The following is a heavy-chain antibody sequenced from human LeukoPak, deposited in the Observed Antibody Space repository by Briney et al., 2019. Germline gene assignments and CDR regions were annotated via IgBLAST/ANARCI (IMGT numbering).Heavy chain of an antibody. J-gene: IGHJ4*02. CDR1: GYTFTSYG. V-gene: IGHV1-18*01. Sequence: GASVKVSCKASGYTFTSYGISWVRQAPGQGLEWMGWISAYNGNTNYAQKLQGRVTMTTDTSTSTAYMELRSLRSDDTAVYYCAREGDYCTGATCYDYFDYWGQGTMVTVSS. CDR3: AREGDYCTGATCYDYFDY. CDR2: ISAYNGNT. D-gene: IGHD2-8*02.